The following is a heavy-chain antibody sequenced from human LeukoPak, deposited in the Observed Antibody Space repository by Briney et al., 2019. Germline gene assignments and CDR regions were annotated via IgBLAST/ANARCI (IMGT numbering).Heavy chain of an antibody. CDR3: ARSKYIYGNHDTFDV. D-gene: IGHD5-18*01. J-gene: IGHJ3*01. Sequence: GESLKISCKGSGYSFTSYWIGWVRQMPGKGLEWMGIIYPGDSDTRYSPSFQGQVTISADKSINTAYLQWSSLKASDTAMYYCARSKYIYGNHDTFDVWGQGAMVTVSS. CDR1: GYSFTSYW. CDR2: IYPGDSDT. V-gene: IGHV5-51*01.